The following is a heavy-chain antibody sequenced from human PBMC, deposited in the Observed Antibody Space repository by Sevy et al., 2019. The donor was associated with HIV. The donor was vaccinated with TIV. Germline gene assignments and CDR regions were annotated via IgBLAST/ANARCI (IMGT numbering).Heavy chain of an antibody. CDR1: GFTFSSYT. CDR3: XRDASXXXSXXXCYFDAFDI. Sequence: GGSLRLSCAASGFTFSSYTMNWVRQAPGKGLEWVSYISTTSIITYYADSVRGRFTISRDNAKNSLYLQMNSLRAEDXXXXXXXRDASXXXSXXXCYFDAFDIWGQGTMVTVSS. J-gene: IGHJ3*02. CDR2: ISTTSIIT. D-gene: IGHD2-15*01. V-gene: IGHV3-48*01.